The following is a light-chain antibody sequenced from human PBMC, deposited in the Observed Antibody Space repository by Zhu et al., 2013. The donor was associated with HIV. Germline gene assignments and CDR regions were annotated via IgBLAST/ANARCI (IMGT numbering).Light chain of an antibody. Sequence: DIQMTQSPSTLSASVGDRVTITCRASQRISNWLAWYQQKPGRPPKLLIYDVSRLENGVPSRFSGGGSGADFTLTISSLQPEDFATYYCQQFNGYSATFGPGTKVDI. J-gene: IGKJ3*01. V-gene: IGKV1-5*01. CDR3: QQFNGYSAT. CDR1: QRISNW. CDR2: DVS.